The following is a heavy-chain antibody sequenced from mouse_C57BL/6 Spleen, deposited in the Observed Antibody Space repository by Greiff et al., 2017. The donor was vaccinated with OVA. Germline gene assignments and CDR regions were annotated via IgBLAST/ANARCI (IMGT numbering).Heavy chain of an antibody. CDR1: GYTFTSYW. J-gene: IGHJ3*01. CDR3: ARLEDGYYWFAY. CDR2: IHPNSGST. V-gene: IGHV1-64*01. Sequence: QVQLQQPGAELVKPGASVKLSCMASGYTFTSYWMHWVKQRPGQGLEWIGMIHPNSGSTNYNEKFKSKATLTVDKSSSTAYMQLSSLTSEDSAVYYCARLEDGYYWFAYWGQGTLVTVSA. D-gene: IGHD2-3*01.